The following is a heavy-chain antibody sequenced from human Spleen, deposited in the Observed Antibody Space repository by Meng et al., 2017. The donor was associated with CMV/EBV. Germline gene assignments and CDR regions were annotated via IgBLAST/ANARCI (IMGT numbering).Heavy chain of an antibody. V-gene: IGHV4-4*02. Sequence: CAVSGGSISGPSWWAWVRQPPREGLEWIGEIYHSGTTRYNPSLNNRVILSVDKSKNQISLKLTSLTAADTAVYYCARILPLAGYFDSWGQGTLVTVSS. CDR2: IYHSGTT. J-gene: IGHJ4*02. CDR3: ARILPLAGYFDS. D-gene: IGHD1-1*01. CDR1: GGSISGPSW.